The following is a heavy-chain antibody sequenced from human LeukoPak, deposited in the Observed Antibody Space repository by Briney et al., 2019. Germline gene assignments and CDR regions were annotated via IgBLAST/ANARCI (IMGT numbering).Heavy chain of an antibody. J-gene: IGHJ3*01. CDR1: GGSISSDY. Sequence: SETLSLTCTVSGGSISSDYWSWIRQPPGKGLEWIGYIYYSGSTNYNPSFKSRVTMSVDASKNQVSLKLSSMTAADTAVYSCARANIVGATSDAFDVWGQGTMATVSS. CDR3: ARANIVGATSDAFDV. CDR2: IYYSGST. D-gene: IGHD1-26*01. V-gene: IGHV4-59*01.